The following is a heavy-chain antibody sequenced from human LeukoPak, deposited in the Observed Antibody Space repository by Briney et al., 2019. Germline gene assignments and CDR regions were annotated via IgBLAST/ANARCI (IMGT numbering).Heavy chain of an antibody. CDR3: ARGLYYYDSSGYYGDTFDI. CDR1: RFTLSSYD. Sequence: PGGSLRLSCAASRFTLSSYDMHWVRQPPGKGLEWVSGIGTTGDTYYPGSVKGRFTISRENAKNPLYLQMNSLRAGDTPVSYCARGLYYYDSSGYYGDTFDIWGQGTMVIVSS. CDR2: IGTTGDT. J-gene: IGHJ3*02. V-gene: IGHV3-13*04. D-gene: IGHD3-22*01.